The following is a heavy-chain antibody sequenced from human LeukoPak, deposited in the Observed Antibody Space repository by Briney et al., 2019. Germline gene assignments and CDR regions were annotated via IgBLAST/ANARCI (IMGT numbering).Heavy chain of an antibody. CDR3: ARLDTGLWIQGIAFDI. V-gene: IGHV4-59*12. CDR1: GGSISSYY. Sequence: PSETLSLTCNVSGGSISSYYWTWIRQPPGKGLEWIGYIYHSGSTYYNPSLKSRVTISVDRSKNQFSLKLSSVTAADTAVYYCARLDTGLWIQGIAFDIWGQGTMVTVSS. J-gene: IGHJ3*02. D-gene: IGHD5-18*01. CDR2: IYHSGST.